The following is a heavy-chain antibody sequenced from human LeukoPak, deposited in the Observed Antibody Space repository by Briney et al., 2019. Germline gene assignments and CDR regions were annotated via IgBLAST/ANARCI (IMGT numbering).Heavy chain of an antibody. V-gene: IGHV1-69*04. J-gene: IGHJ4*02. CDR3: ARAASVGATGGVDY. CDR2: IIPILGIA. D-gene: IGHD1-26*01. Sequence: SVKVSCKASGGTFSSYAISWVRQAPGQGLEWMGRIIPILGIANYAQKFQGRVTITADKSTSTAYMELSSLRSEDTAVYYCARAASVGATGGVDYWGQGTLVTVSS. CDR1: GGTFSSYA.